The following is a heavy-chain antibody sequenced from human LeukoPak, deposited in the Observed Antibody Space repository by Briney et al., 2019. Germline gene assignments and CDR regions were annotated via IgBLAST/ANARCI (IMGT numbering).Heavy chain of an antibody. CDR1: GFTFSTYE. J-gene: IGHJ4*02. Sequence: GGSLRLSCAASGFTFSTYEMNWVRQAPGKGLEWISYISSSGDTIYYADSVEGRFTISRDNAKNSLYLQMNSLRAEDTAVYYCARDRCGYSGCPLDYWGQGTLVTVSS. V-gene: IGHV3-48*03. CDR3: ARDRCGYSGCPLDY. D-gene: IGHD5-12*01. CDR2: ISSSGDTI.